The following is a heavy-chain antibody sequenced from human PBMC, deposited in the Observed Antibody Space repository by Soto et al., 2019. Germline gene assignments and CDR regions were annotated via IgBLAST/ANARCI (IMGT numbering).Heavy chain of an antibody. CDR2: INTDGSTT. V-gene: IGHV3-74*01. Sequence: VQLVESGGGIVQPGGSLRLSCAASGLTFSSYWMHWVRQAPGKGLEWVSRINTDGSTTNYADSVRGRFTISRDNANNTLYLQMNSQVAEDTSVYYCVSVRQETFDYCGQGSLVTVSS. CDR3: VSVRQETFDY. CDR1: GLTFSSYW. J-gene: IGHJ4*02. D-gene: IGHD3-10*01.